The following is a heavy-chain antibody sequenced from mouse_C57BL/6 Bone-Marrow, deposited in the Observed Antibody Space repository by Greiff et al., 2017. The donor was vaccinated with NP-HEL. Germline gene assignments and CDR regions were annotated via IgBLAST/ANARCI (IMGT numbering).Heavy chain of an antibody. CDR2: IYPGSGNT. CDR1: GYTFTDYY. Sequence: QVQLQQSGAELVRPGASVKLSCKASGYTFTDYYINWVKQRPGQGLEWIARIYPGSGNTYYNEKFKGKATLTAEKSSSTAYMQLSSLTSEDSAVYFCAREIITTVVGDYWGQGTTLTVSS. J-gene: IGHJ2*01. D-gene: IGHD1-1*01. CDR3: AREIITTVVGDY. V-gene: IGHV1-76*01.